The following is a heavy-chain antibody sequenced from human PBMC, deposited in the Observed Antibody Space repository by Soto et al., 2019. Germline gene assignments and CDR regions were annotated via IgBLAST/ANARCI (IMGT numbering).Heavy chain of an antibody. J-gene: IGHJ6*03. CDR2: IHYTGST. CDR3: EAFPGAPLFGPYHMGV. V-gene: IGHV4-39*01. D-gene: IGHD1-26*01. CDR1: GGSIRSETYY. Sequence: PSETLSLTCTVSGGSIRSETYYWGWIRQPPGKGLEWIATIHYTGSTYNPSLKSRVTISLDTSKNQFSLNLFSVTAADTALYYCEAFPGAPLFGPYHMGVWGKGTTVTVSS.